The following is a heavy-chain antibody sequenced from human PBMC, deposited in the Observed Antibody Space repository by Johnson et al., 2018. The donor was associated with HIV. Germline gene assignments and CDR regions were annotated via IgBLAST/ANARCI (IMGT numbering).Heavy chain of an antibody. CDR1: GFTFSSYA. D-gene: IGHD2-15*01. J-gene: IGHJ3*02. CDR3: AKDAYCSGGRCYGFGAFDI. Sequence: VQLVEAGGGLVQPGGSLRLSCAASGFTFSSYAMSWVRQAPGKGLEWVSGISGSGGSTYYADSVKGRFTIPRDNSKNTVYVQMNSLRAEDTAVYYCAKDAYCSGGRCYGFGAFDIWGQGTKVTVSS. V-gene: IGHV3-23*04. CDR2: ISGSGGST.